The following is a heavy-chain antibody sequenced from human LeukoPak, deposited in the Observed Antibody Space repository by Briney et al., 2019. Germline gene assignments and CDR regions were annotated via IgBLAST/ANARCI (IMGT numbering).Heavy chain of an antibody. CDR3: ARAPYPGVVIIPLDY. Sequence: PSETLSLTCTVSGGSISSYYWSWIRQPPGKGLEWIGHIYYSGSTNYNPSLKSRVTISLDTSKNQFSLKLNSLTAADTAVYYCARAPYPGVVIIPLDYWGQGTLVTVFS. V-gene: IGHV4-59*01. CDR2: IYYSGST. J-gene: IGHJ4*02. CDR1: GGSISSYY. D-gene: IGHD3-3*01.